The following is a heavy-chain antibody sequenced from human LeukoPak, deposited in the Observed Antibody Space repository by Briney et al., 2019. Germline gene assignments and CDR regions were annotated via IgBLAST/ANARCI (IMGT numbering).Heavy chain of an antibody. Sequence: GGSLRLSCAASGFTFTSYWMTWVRQAPGKGLEGVANIKQDGSEKYYVDSVKGRFTISRDNAKNSLYLQMDSLRVEDTAVYYCARVRGSQSFDYWGQGTLVTVSS. CDR1: GFTFTSYW. CDR2: IKQDGSEK. J-gene: IGHJ4*02. CDR3: ARVRGSQSFDY. V-gene: IGHV3-7*01. D-gene: IGHD1-26*01.